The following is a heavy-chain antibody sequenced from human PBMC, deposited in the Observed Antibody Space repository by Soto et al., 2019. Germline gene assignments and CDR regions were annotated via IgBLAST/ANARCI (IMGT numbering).Heavy chain of an antibody. CDR2: IKYSGST. CDR1: GGSISSGDYD. D-gene: IGHD5-18*01. V-gene: IGHV4-30-4*01. Sequence: QVQLQESGPGLVKPSQTLSLTCTVFGGSISSGDYDWSWIRQPPGKGLEWIGHIKYSGSTYYNPYLMSRGTMPIDTSENQFTLKLISVTAADTAVYYCVRLRGYAHRLRRDWFDPWGQGIVVIVSS. CDR3: VRLRGYAHRLRRDWFDP. J-gene: IGHJ5*02.